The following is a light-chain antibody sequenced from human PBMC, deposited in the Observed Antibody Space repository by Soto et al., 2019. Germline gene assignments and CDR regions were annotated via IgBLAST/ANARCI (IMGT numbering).Light chain of an antibody. V-gene: IGKV1-39*01. CDR2: GSS. Sequence: DIQMTQSPSSLFASVGDSVTITCREGQTVNNYLNWYQQKPGKAPKLLIYGSSHLQSGGPSRFSGSGSATDFTLTVSRLEPEDFAVYICQQSYTTPWTFGRGTKVE. CDR3: QQSYTTPWT. J-gene: IGKJ1*01. CDR1: QTVNNY.